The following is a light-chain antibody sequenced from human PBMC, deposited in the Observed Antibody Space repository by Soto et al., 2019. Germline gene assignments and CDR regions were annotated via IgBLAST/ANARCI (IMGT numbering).Light chain of an antibody. V-gene: IGLV2-14*01. CDR1: RSDVGAYNS. Sequence: QSALTQPASVSASPGQSITISCTGTRSDVGAYNSVSWYQQHPGKAPKLIIYDVSTRPSGISDRFSGSKSGNTASLTISGLQAEDESDYYCSSYTTSVTYVFGTATKLTVL. J-gene: IGLJ1*01. CDR2: DVS. CDR3: SSYTTSVTYV.